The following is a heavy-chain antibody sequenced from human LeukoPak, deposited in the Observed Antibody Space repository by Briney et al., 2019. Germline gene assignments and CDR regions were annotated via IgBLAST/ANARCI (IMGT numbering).Heavy chain of an antibody. Sequence: ASVKVSCKASGYTFTSYYMRWVRQAPGQGLEWMGIINPSGGSTSYAQKFQGRVTMTRDTSTSTVYMELSSLRSEDTAVYYCARDLFPSYYYDSIGLFGSYFDYWGQGTLVTVSS. V-gene: IGHV1-46*01. D-gene: IGHD3-22*01. J-gene: IGHJ4*02. CDR2: INPSGGST. CDR3: ARDLFPSYYYDSIGLFGSYFDY. CDR1: GYTFTSYY.